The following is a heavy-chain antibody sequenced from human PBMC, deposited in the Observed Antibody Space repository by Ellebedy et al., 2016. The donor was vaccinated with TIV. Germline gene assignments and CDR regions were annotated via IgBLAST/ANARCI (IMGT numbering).Heavy chain of an antibody. D-gene: IGHD6-19*01. CDR1: GFSISNYN. Sequence: GESLKISCAASGFSISNYNMNWVRQAPGKGLEWVSSISSSSSHIYYADSVRDRFTISRDNAKNSLYLQMSSLRDDDAAVYYCARDRFSVAGTNFDYWGQGTVVTVSS. CDR2: ISSSSSHI. J-gene: IGHJ4*02. CDR3: ARDRFSVAGTNFDY. V-gene: IGHV3-21*04.